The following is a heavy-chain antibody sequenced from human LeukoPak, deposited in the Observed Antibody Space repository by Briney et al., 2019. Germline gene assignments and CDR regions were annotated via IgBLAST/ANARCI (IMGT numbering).Heavy chain of an antibody. D-gene: IGHD3-3*01. Sequence: GGSLRLSCAAPGFTFSSYEMNSVRQAPGKGLEWVSHISSSGSTIYYADSVKSRFTISRDNAKNSLYLQMNSLRAEDTAVYYCARTRYDFWSGYGVDIDYWGQGTLVTVSS. CDR1: GFTFSSYE. CDR3: ARTRYDFWSGYGVDIDY. J-gene: IGHJ4*02. V-gene: IGHV3-48*03. CDR2: ISSSGSTI.